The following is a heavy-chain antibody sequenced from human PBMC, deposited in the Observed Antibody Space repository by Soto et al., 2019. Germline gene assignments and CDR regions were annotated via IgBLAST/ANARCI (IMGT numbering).Heavy chain of an antibody. CDR3: AKSPNFYCSSPNCYKYYFDH. V-gene: IGHV3-30*18. D-gene: IGHD2-2*02. Sequence: GGSLRLSCAASGFTFNTYGMNWVRQAPGKGLEWVVVISYDGSEKYYVDSVRGRFTISKDNSKNTLYLQMNSLRPEDTAVYYCAKSPNFYCSSPNCYKYYFDHWGQGTRVTVSS. CDR2: ISYDGSEK. J-gene: IGHJ4*02. CDR1: GFTFNTYG.